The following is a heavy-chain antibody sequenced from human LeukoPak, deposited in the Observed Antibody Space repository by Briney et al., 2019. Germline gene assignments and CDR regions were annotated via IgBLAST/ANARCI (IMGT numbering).Heavy chain of an antibody. CDR3: ARDRPRVAARPGYNWFDP. V-gene: IGHV1-2*02. CDR1: GYTFTCYY. D-gene: IGHD6-6*01. J-gene: IGHJ5*02. Sequence: ASVKVSFKASGYTFTCYYMHWVRQAPAQGREWVGWINPNSGGTNYVQKFQGRVTMTRAPSISTAYMALSRLRSDDTAVYYCARDRPRVAARPGYNWFDPWGQGTLVT. CDR2: INPNSGGT.